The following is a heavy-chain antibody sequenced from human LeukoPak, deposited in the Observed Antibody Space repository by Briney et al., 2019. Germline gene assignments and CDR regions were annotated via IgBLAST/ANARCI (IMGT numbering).Heavy chain of an antibody. CDR2: ISGSGGST. V-gene: IGHV3-23*01. CDR3: ATSITMVRGALDY. D-gene: IGHD3-10*01. CDR1: GFTFSSYA. J-gene: IGHJ4*02. Sequence: GGSLRLSCAASGFTFSSYAMSWVRQAPGKGLEWVSAISGSGGSTYYADSVKGRFTISRDNSKNTLYLQMNSLRAEDTAVYYCATSITMVRGALDYWGQGTLVTVSS.